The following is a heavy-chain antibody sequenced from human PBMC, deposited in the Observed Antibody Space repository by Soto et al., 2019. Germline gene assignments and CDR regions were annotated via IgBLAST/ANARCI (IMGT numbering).Heavy chain of an antibody. CDR3: ARDGDSGTAGFDY. Sequence: GASVKVSCKASGGTFSGYAISWLRQSPGQGLEWMGGIIPIFGTANYAQKFQGRVTITADESTSTAYMELSSLRSEDTAVYYCARDGDSGTAGFDYWGQGTLVTVSS. V-gene: IGHV1-69*13. D-gene: IGHD5-12*01. CDR1: GGTFSGYA. CDR2: IIPIFGTA. J-gene: IGHJ4*02.